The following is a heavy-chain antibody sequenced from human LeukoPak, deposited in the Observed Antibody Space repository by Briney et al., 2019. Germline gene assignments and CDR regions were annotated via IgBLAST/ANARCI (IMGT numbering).Heavy chain of an antibody. CDR1: GFTFSSYA. Sequence: PGRSLRLSCAASGFTFSSYAMHWVRQAPGKGLEWVAVISYDGSNKYYADSVKGRFTISRDNSKNTLYLQMNSLRAEDTAVYYCAREHDFLIDYSFDYWGQGTLVTVSS. CDR2: ISYDGSNK. CDR3: AREHDFLIDYSFDY. D-gene: IGHD3-3*01. V-gene: IGHV3-30-3*01. J-gene: IGHJ4*02.